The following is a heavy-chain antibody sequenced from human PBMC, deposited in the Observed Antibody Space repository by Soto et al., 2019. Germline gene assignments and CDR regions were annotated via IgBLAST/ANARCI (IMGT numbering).Heavy chain of an antibody. CDR3: TTGPIFGVVIIGFNYYGMDV. Sequence: EVQLVESGGGLVKPGGSLRLSCAASGFTFSNAWMNWVRQAPGKGLEWVGRIKSKTDGGTTDYAAPVKGRFTISRDDSKNTLYLQMNSLKTEDTAVYYCTTGPIFGVVIIGFNYYGMDVWGHGTTVTVSS. D-gene: IGHD3-3*01. CDR1: GFTFSNAW. V-gene: IGHV3-15*07. CDR2: IKSKTDGGTT. J-gene: IGHJ6*02.